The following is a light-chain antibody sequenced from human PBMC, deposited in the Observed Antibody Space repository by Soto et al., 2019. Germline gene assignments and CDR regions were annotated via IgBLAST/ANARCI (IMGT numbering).Light chain of an antibody. V-gene: IGLV1-40*01. CDR2: ANS. Sequence: QSVLTQPPSVSGAPGQSVTISCTGSNADLGAGFDVNWYQQLPGPAPRLLIYANSNRPSGVPERFSGSRSGTSASLAITGLQAEDEADYYCQSYDSTLGTYVFGTGTKLTVL. J-gene: IGLJ1*01. CDR1: NADLGAGFD. CDR3: QSYDSTLGTYV.